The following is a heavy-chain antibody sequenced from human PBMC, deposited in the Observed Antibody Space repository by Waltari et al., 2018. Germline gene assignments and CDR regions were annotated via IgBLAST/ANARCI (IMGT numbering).Heavy chain of an antibody. V-gene: IGHV4-61*02. CDR3: AREVTKVELGRRLPHFFDS. CDR1: GDSIPSTSFY. CDR2: FYSSEYI. J-gene: IGHJ4*02. Sequence: QVQLQESGPGLVKPSQTLSLTCTVSGDSIPSTSFYWNWVRQPAGKGLEWIGRFYSSEYINYNPSLKSRVTISRDTSKKQFFLKLTSVTAADTAFYYCAREVTKVELGRRLPHFFDSWGQGTLVTVSS. D-gene: IGHD7-27*01.